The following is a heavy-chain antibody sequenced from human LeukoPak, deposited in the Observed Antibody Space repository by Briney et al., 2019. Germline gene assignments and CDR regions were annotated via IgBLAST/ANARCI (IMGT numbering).Heavy chain of an antibody. CDR3: ARYGNYAHDY. Sequence: EASVKVSCKASEYTFTNYAIHWVRQAPGQRLEWMGWISAGTGATKYSQNFQGRVTITRDTSASTVYMELSSLRSEDTAVYYCARYGNYAHDYWGQGTLVSVS. CDR2: ISAGTGAT. V-gene: IGHV1-3*01. CDR1: EYTFTNYA. D-gene: IGHD4-11*01. J-gene: IGHJ4*02.